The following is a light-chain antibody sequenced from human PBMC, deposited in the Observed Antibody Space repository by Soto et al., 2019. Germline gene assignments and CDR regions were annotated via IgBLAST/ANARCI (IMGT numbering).Light chain of an antibody. J-gene: IGLJ1*01. V-gene: IGLV1-40*01. CDR1: SSNIGAGYD. CDR3: QSYDSSLSGYV. Sequence: QSVLTQPPSVSGARGQRVTISCTGSSSNIGAGYDVHWYQQLPGTAPKLLIYGNSNRPSGVPDRFSGSKSGTSASLAITGLQAEDEADYYCQSYDSSLSGYVFGTGTKVTV. CDR2: GNS.